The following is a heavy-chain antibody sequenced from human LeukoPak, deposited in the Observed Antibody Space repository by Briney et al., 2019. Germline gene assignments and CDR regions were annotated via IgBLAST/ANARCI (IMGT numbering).Heavy chain of an antibody. Sequence: PGGSLRLSCAASRFTFSNYAMHWVRQAPGKGLEWVAVISDEGSNKYYADSVKGRFTISRDNSKNTLSLQVNSLRGEDTAVYYCAKDAGPLRSFDWYFDFWGQGTLVTVSS. V-gene: IGHV3-30-3*01. CDR3: AKDAGPLRSFDWYFDF. J-gene: IGHJ4*02. D-gene: IGHD3-9*01. CDR2: ISDEGSNK. CDR1: RFTFSNYA.